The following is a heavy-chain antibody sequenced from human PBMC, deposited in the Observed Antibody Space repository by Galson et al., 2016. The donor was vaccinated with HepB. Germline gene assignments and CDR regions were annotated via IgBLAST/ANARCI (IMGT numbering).Heavy chain of an antibody. CDR3: AKRHEYCPPVGCSVDY. CDR2: DSMDGRRK. J-gene: IGHJ4*02. D-gene: IGHD2/OR15-2a*01. V-gene: IGHV3-30*18. CDR1: GLSVSINY. Sequence: SLRLSCAASGLSVSINYMSWVRQAPGKGLEWVAADSMDGRRKFYSDSVKGRFTISRDNSNNMLFLQMDSLRPDDTAVYYCAKRHEYCPPVGCSVDYWGQGTLVSVSS.